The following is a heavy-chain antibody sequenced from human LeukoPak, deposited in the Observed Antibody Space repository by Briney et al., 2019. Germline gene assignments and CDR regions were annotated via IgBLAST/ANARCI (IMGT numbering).Heavy chain of an antibody. CDR1: GFTISNNY. D-gene: IGHD6-13*01. CDR2: IYSGGST. V-gene: IGHV3-53*01. CDR3: ARERGGVRSSSFDY. Sequence: GGSLRLSCAASGFTISNNYMSWVRQAPGKGLEWVSIIYSGGSTYSADSVKGRLTISRDNSKNTLYLQMNSLRAEDTAVYYCARERGGVRSSSFDYWGQGTQVTVSS. J-gene: IGHJ4*02.